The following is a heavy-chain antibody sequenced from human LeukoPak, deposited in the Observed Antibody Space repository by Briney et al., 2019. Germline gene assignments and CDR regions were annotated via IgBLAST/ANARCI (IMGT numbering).Heavy chain of an antibody. CDR3: TTARSGFHEGGRGYDYGWGYSFDP. CDR2: IRSRSDGGTT. Sequence: GGPLRLSCAASEFTFSDVWMNWARQAPGKGLKWIPRIRSRSDGGTTEYTTPLKGRFTISRDDLKKSLHLQMNSLINEDTVVNYCTTARSGFHEGGRGYDYGWGYSFDPWGQGTLVTVSS. J-gene: IGHJ5*02. V-gene: IGHV3-15*01. D-gene: IGHD3-10*01. CDR1: EFTFSDVW.